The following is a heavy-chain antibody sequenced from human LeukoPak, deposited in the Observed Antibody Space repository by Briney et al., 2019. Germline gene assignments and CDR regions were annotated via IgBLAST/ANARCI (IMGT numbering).Heavy chain of an antibody. Sequence: GGSLRLSCAASGFTFSSYSMNWVRQAPGKGLEWVSPISSSSSYIYYADSVKGRFTISRDNAKNSLYLQMNSLRAEDTAVYYCARSGSASWELGIFDYWGQGTLVTVSS. V-gene: IGHV3-21*01. CDR3: ARSGSASWELGIFDY. CDR1: GFTFSSYS. D-gene: IGHD1-26*01. CDR2: ISSSSSYI. J-gene: IGHJ4*02.